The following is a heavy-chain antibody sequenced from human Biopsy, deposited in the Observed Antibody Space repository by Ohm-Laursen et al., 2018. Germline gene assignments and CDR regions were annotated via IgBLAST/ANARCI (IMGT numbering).Heavy chain of an antibody. CDR2: ISSTSNHI. J-gene: IGHJ4*02. V-gene: IGHV3-21*01. Sequence: SLRLSCTASGFAFSDYSMNWVRQAPGKGLEWVASISSTSNHIHYVDSVWGRSTISRDNAENSLYLEMNSLRVEDTAVYYCAKDDYDRVSSGYYFDYWGQGTLVSVSS. CDR3: AKDDYDRVSSGYYFDY. CDR1: GFAFSDYS. D-gene: IGHD3-10*02.